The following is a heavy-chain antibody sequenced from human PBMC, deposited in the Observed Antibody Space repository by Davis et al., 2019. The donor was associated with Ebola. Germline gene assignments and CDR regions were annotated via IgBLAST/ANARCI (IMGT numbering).Heavy chain of an antibody. Sequence: GESLKISCTGSGYSFTSYWIGWVRQMPGKGLEWMGIIYSGDSDTRYSPSFQGQVTISADQSISTAYLKWSSLKASDTAMYYCARRGSTMFNWFDPWGQGTLVTVSS. V-gene: IGHV5-51*01. CDR2: IYSGDSDT. D-gene: IGHD3-10*02. CDR3: ARRGSTMFNWFDP. CDR1: GYSFTSYW. J-gene: IGHJ5*02.